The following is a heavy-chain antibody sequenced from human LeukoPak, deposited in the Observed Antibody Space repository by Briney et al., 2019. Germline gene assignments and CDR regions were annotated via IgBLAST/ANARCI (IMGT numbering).Heavy chain of an antibody. V-gene: IGHV4-30-4*01. J-gene: IGHJ5*02. D-gene: IGHD3-10*01. Sequence: SQTLSLTCTVSGGSISSGDYYWSWIRQPPGKGLEWIGYIYYSGSTYYNPSLKSRVTISVDTSKSQFSLKLSSVTAADTAVYYCARVSMVRGLTGWFDPWGQGTLVTVSS. CDR2: IYYSGST. CDR1: GGSISSGDYY. CDR3: ARVSMVRGLTGWFDP.